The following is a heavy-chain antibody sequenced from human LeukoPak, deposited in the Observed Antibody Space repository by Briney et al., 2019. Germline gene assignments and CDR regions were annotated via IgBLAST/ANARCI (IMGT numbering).Heavy chain of an antibody. V-gene: IGHV1-18*01. Sequence: GASVRVSCKTSGYTDNSFGITWVRQAPGQGLEWIGWISSDNGNTKYADKVQGRVSMTTDRSTNTAYLELRSLRFDDTAVYFCANVAKGRYFFYYMDVWGKGTTVTVSS. CDR3: ANVAKGRYFFYYMDV. CDR1: GYTDNSFG. CDR2: ISSDNGNT. J-gene: IGHJ6*03.